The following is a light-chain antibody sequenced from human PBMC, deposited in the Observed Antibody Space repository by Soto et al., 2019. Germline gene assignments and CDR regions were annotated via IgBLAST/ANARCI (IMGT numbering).Light chain of an antibody. CDR3: QHYNSYSEA. CDR1: QTISSW. Sequence: DIQMTQSPSTLSGSVGDRVTITCRASQTISSWLAWYQQKPGKAPKLLIYKASTLKSGVPSRFSGSGSGTEFTLTISNLQPDDFATYYCQHYNSYSEAFGQGIKVELK. V-gene: IGKV1-5*03. J-gene: IGKJ1*01. CDR2: KAS.